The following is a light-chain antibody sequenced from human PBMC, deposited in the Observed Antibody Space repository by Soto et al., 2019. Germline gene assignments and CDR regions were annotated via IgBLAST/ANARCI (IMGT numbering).Light chain of an antibody. Sequence: VMTQAPATLSVSPGERATLSCRASQTIYNNVAWYQLKVGQAPRLLIYGASTRATGIPARFSGSGSGTEFTLTISSLQSEDFAEYHCQQYNNWPQTFGRGTTVEFK. J-gene: IGKJ1*01. CDR2: GAS. CDR1: QTIYNN. V-gene: IGKV3-15*01. CDR3: QQYNNWPQT.